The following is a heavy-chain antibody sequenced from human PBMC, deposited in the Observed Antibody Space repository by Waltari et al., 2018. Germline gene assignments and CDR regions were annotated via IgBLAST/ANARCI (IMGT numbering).Heavy chain of an antibody. Sequence: QLVQSGAEVKKPGSSVIVSCKASGGTFNSFALSWVRQAPGQGLEWIGGIIPRFNTPTYARKFQGRLTVTADESTSTAYMELNSLRSEDSALYYCATRIPSDHSGSFYYYGMDVWGQGTTVTVSS. CDR2: IIPRFNTP. D-gene: IGHD6-6*01. V-gene: IGHV1-69*13. J-gene: IGHJ6*02. CDR1: GGTFNSFA. CDR3: ATRIPSDHSGSFYYYGMDV.